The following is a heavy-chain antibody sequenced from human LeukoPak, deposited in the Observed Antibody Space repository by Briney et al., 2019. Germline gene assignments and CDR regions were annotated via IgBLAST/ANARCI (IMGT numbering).Heavy chain of an antibody. Sequence: GGSLRLSCAASGFTFSNAWMSWVRQAPGKGLEWVGRIKSKTDGGTTDYAAPVKGRFTISRDDSKNTRYLPMNSLKTEDTAVYYCTTDTPTVTLGDWGQGTLVTVSS. CDR1: GFTFSNAW. CDR2: IKSKTDGGTT. V-gene: IGHV3-15*01. D-gene: IGHD4-17*01. CDR3: TTDTPTVTLGD. J-gene: IGHJ4*02.